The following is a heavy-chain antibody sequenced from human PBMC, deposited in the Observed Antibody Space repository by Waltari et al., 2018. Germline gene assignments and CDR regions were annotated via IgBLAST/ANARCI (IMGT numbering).Heavy chain of an antibody. CDR1: GYTFTSSN. V-gene: IGHV7-4-1*02. J-gene: IGHJ4*02. D-gene: IGHD1-7*01. CDR2: LNTNTGNP. Sequence: QVQLVQSGSELKKPGASVKVSCKAYGYTFTSSNLNWLRQAPGQGLDWMGGLNTNTGNPTYVQGFTGRFVFSLDTSVSTAYRQINSLKAEDTAVYYGVRERWSGSTSPPGYWGQGTPVTVSS. CDR3: VRERWSGSTSPPGY.